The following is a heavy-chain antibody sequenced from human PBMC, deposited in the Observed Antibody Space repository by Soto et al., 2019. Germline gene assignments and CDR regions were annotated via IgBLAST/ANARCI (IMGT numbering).Heavy chain of an antibody. J-gene: IGHJ4*02. V-gene: IGHV4-31*03. Sequence: QVQPQESGPGLVKPSQTLSLTCTVSGGSISSGGYSWSWIRQHPGKGLEWIGYISYNGNTYYNPSLKSRATMSADTSKNQFSLKLSSVTVADTAVYYCARRCSGGSCLDYWGQGTLVTVSS. CDR3: ARRCSGGSCLDY. CDR1: GGSISSGGYS. CDR2: ISYNGNT. D-gene: IGHD2-15*01.